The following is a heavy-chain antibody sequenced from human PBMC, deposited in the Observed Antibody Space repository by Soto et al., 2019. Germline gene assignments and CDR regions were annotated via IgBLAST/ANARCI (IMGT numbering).Heavy chain of an antibody. CDR1: GYTFTSYG. CDR2: ISAYNGNT. J-gene: IGHJ5*02. Sequence: ASVKVSCKASGYTFTSYGISWVRQAPGQGLEWMGWISAYNGNTNYAQKLQGRVTMTTDTSTSTAYMELRSLRSDDTAVYYCARGGTGYCSGGSCYLGWFDPWGQGTLVTVSS. CDR3: ARGGTGYCSGGSCYLGWFDP. D-gene: IGHD2-15*01. V-gene: IGHV1-18*01.